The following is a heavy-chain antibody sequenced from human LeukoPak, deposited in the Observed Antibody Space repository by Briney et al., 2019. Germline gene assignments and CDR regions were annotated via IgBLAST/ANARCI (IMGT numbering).Heavy chain of an antibody. V-gene: IGHV3-23*01. J-gene: IGHJ3*01. CDR1: GFNFRDAA. CDR2: IGSVGDST. D-gene: IGHD5-24*01. Sequence: PGGSLRLSCAASGFNFRDAAMAWVRQAPGKGLEWVSLIGSVGDSTYYADSVKGRFTISRDNSENTLSLQMNSLRVEDTAIYYCAKDIQLSTWGLGTMVTVSS. CDR3: AKDIQLST.